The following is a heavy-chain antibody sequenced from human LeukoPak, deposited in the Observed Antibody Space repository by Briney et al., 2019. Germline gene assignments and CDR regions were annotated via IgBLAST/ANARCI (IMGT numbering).Heavy chain of an antibody. D-gene: IGHD3-10*01. CDR3: ARVHYSVEPYYFDY. J-gene: IGHJ4*02. V-gene: IGHV3-30-3*01. Sequence: GGSLRLSCAASGFTFSSYAMHWVRQAPGKGLEWVAVISYDGSNKYYADSVKGRFTISRDNSKNTLYLQMNSLRAEDTAVYYCARVHYSVEPYYFDYWGQGTLVTVSS. CDR1: GFTFSSYA. CDR2: ISYDGSNK.